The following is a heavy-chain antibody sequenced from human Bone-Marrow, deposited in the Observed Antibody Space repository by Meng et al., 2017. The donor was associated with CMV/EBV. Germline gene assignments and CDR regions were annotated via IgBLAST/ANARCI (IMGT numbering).Heavy chain of an antibody. D-gene: IGHD3-9*01. CDR2: LNQDGTVQ. V-gene: IGHV3-7*01. CDR1: GFTFRSNW. J-gene: IGHJ4*01. Sequence: GGSLRLSCAASGFTFRSNWMSWVRQSPGKGLEWVANLNQDGTVQNYADSVKGRFTISRGNAKDSLYLQMNSLRVEDTAVYYCAKDKYYNTFDYWGQGARVTGSS. CDR3: AKDKYYNTFDY.